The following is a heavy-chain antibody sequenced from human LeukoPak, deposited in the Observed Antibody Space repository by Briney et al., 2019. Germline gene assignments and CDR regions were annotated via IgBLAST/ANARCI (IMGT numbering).Heavy chain of an antibody. Sequence: GGSLRLSCAASGFTFSSYEMNWVRQAPGKGLEWVSYISSSGSTIYYADSVKGRFTISRDNAKNSLYLQMNSLRAEDTAVYYCASDPTPYSSGWLPPDRWGQGTLVTVSS. D-gene: IGHD6-19*01. CDR2: ISSSGSTI. V-gene: IGHV3-48*03. CDR3: ASDPTPYSSGWLPPDR. CDR1: GFTFSSYE. J-gene: IGHJ5*02.